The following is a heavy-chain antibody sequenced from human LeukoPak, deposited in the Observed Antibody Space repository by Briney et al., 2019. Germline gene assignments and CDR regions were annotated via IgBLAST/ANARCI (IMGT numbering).Heavy chain of an antibody. D-gene: IGHD2-21*02. J-gene: IGHJ4*02. CDR2: ISWNSGSI. CDR3: AKDGPYGALPQD. Sequence: GRSLRLSCAASGFTFDDYAMHWVRQAPGKGLEWVSGISWNSGSIGYADSVKGRFTISRDNAKNSLYLQMNSLRAEDTALYYCAKDGPYGALPQDWGQGTLVTVSS. V-gene: IGHV3-9*01. CDR1: GFTFDDYA.